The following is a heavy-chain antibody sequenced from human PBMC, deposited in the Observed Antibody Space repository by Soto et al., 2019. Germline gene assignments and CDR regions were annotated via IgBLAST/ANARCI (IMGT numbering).Heavy chain of an antibody. CDR1: GYPFNLYG. D-gene: IGHD3-9*01. Sequence: QVQLWQSAGEVRKPGASVKVSCRTSGYPFNLYGMTWLRQAPGQGLGWMGWISGYNGNATYAQKFKGRVVLTIDTSTTTAHMELGSLTSDDTAVYYCARILQTSRALGHWGQGTLVTVSS. CDR2: ISGYNGNA. CDR3: ARILQTSRALGH. V-gene: IGHV1-18*04. J-gene: IGHJ4*02.